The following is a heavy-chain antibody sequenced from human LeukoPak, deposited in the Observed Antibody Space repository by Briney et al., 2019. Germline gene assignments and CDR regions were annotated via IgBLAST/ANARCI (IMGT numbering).Heavy chain of an antibody. CDR3: ASGGSYYYGMDV. CDR2: IIPILGIA. D-gene: IGHD3-16*01. CDR1: GGTFSSDA. V-gene: IGHV1-69*04. J-gene: IGHJ6*02. Sequence: ASVKVSCKASGGTFSSDAISWVRQAPGQGLEWMGRIIPILGIANYAQKFQGRVTITTDTSTSTAYMELRSLRSDDTAVYYCASGGSYYYGMDVWGQGTTVTVSS.